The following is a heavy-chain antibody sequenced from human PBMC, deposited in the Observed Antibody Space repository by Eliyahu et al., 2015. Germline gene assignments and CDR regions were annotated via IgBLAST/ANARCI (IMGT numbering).Heavy chain of an antibody. Sequence: EVQLVESGGGLVQPGGSLRLPCAAXGFPFSXXLXPWXRQAPGKGLVWVSRINSDGSSTSYADSVKGRFTISRDNAKNTLYLQMNSLRAEDTAVYYCARGSPRFSGYDPEDYYYGMDVWGQGTTVTVSS. CDR1: GFPFSXXL. V-gene: IGHV3-74*01. CDR2: INSDGSST. CDR3: ARGSPRFSGYDPEDYYYGMDV. D-gene: IGHD5-12*01. J-gene: IGHJ6*02.